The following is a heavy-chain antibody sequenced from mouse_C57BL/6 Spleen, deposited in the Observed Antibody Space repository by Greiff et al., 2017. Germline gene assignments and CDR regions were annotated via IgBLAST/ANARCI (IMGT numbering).Heavy chain of an antibody. D-gene: IGHD2-4*01. V-gene: IGHV1-55*01. CDR2: IYPGRGST. CDR1: GYTFTSYW. Sequence: QVQLQQPGAELVKPGASVTMSCKASGYTFTSYWITWVKQRPGPGLEWIGDIYPGRGSTNYNEKFKSKATLTVDTSSSTAYMQRSSQTSEGSAVYYWARGDYDYDGAWFAYWGQGTLVTGSA. CDR3: ARGDYDYDGAWFAY. J-gene: IGHJ3*01.